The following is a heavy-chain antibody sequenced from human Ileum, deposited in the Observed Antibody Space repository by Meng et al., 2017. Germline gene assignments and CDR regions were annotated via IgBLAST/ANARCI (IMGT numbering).Heavy chain of an antibody. CDR2: IYSGDNT. J-gene: IGHJ4*02. CDR3: ARPTSSGTYLDY. CDR1: GISVSNNN. V-gene: IGHV3-66*02. Sequence: GGSLRLSCAVSGISVSNNNMSWIRQAPGKGLEWVSLIYSGDNTLYADSVKGRFTVSRDNAKNTLYLQMNSLRHDDTAVYFCARPTSSGTYLDYWGQGTLVTVSS. D-gene: IGHD1/OR15-1a*01.